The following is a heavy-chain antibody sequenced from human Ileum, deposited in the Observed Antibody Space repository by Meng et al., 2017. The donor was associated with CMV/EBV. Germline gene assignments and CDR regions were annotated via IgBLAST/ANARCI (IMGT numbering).Heavy chain of an antibody. Sequence: QVRLQESGPGLVTPSGTLSLPCTVSRGSISSDYWSWIRQPAGKGLEWIGRIYTSGSTNYNPSLKSRVTMSVDTSKTQFSLKLSSVTAADTAVYYCARGPYSSSWSSFDYWGQGTLVTVSS. D-gene: IGHD6-13*01. CDR1: RGSISSDY. V-gene: IGHV4-4*07. CDR2: IYTSGST. J-gene: IGHJ4*02. CDR3: ARGPYSSSWSSFDY.